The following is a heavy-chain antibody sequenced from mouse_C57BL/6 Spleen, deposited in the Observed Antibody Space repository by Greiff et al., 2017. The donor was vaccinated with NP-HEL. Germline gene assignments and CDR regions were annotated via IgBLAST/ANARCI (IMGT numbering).Heavy chain of an antibody. CDR1: GYSITSGYY. V-gene: IGHV3-6*01. D-gene: IGHD1-1*01. Sequence: EVHLVESGPGLVKPSQSLSLTCSVTGYSITSGYYWNWIRQFPGNKLEWMGYISYDGSNNYNPSLKNRISITRDTSKNQFFLKLNSVTTEDTATYYCARALYDYYAMDYWGQGTSVTVSS. CDR3: ARALYDYYAMDY. J-gene: IGHJ4*01. CDR2: ISYDGSN.